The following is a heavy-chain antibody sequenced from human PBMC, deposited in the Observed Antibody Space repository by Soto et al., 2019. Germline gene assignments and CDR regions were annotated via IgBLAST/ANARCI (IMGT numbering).Heavy chain of an antibody. CDR3: ARESGSTLTKSLGRNDY. D-gene: IGHD4-4*01. V-gene: IGHV3-33*01. CDR1: GFTFSSYG. Sequence: QVQLVESGGGVAQPGRSLRLSCAASGFTFSSYGMNWVRQAPGKGLEWVAIIWYDGSNKYYADSVKGRFTISKDNSKNTLYLQMNSLRAEDTAVYYCARESGSTLTKSLGRNDYWGQGTLVTVSS. J-gene: IGHJ4*02. CDR2: IWYDGSNK.